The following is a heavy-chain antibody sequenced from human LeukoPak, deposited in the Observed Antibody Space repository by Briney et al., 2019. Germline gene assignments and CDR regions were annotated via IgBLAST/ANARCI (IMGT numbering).Heavy chain of an antibody. J-gene: IGHJ4*02. CDR1: DDSISDYY. CDR3: TRGAGWLIDY. Sequence: SETLSLTCTVSDDSISDYYRGWIRQPPGKGLEWIGYIHNSGTSTYNLSLKSRVTISADTSKNQFSLKLNSMTTADTAAYYFTRGAGWLIDYWGQGILVTVSS. CDR2: IHNSGTS. V-gene: IGHV4-59*01. D-gene: IGHD3-16*01.